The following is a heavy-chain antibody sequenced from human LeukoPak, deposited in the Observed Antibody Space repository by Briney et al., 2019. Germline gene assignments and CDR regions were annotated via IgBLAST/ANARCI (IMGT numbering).Heavy chain of an antibody. CDR1: GLTFDGYD. V-gene: IGHV3-48*03. J-gene: IGHJ1*01. CDR2: ISASGISI. Sequence: GRSLRLSCAAAGLTFDGYDMYWVRQSPRKGPEWVSYISASGISIKYADSVKGRFTISRDNAKNLVYLQMDSLRAEDTAVYYCVPPAAGLHRTISTEYFQHWGQGTPVIVSS. CDR3: VPPAAGLHRTISTEYFQH. D-gene: IGHD6-13*01.